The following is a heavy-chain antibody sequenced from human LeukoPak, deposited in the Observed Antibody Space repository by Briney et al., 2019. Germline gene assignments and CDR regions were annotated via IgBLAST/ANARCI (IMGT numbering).Heavy chain of an antibody. CDR1: GFTFSSYT. J-gene: IGHJ2*01. Sequence: KSGGSLRLSCAASGFTFSSYTMNRVRQAPGKGLEWVSSISSSSSYIYYADSVKDRFTVSRDNAKNSLYLQMNSLRAEDTAVYYCARDGKADYYGSGNPPRYWYFDLWGRGTLVTVSS. V-gene: IGHV3-21*01. CDR2: ISSSSSYI. CDR3: ARDGKADYYGSGNPPRYWYFDL. D-gene: IGHD3-10*01.